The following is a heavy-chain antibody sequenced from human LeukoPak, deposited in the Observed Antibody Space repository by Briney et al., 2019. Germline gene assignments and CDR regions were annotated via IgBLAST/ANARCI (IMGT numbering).Heavy chain of an antibody. J-gene: IGHJ3*01. V-gene: IGHV4-38-2*01. Sequence: PSETLSLTCAVSGYSISSGYYWGWIRQPPGKGLEWIGSIYHSGSTYYNPSLKSRVTISVDTSKNQFSLKLSSVTAADTAVYYCASGEETAAGTSGWGQGTMVTVSS. CDR3: ASGEETAAGTSG. D-gene: IGHD6-25*01. CDR2: IYHSGST. CDR1: GYSISSGYY.